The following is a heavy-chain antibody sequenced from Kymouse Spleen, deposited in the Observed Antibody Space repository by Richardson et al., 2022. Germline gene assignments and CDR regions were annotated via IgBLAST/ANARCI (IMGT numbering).Heavy chain of an antibody. Sequence: QLQLQESGPGLVKPSETLSLTCTVSGGSISSSSYYWGWIRQPPGKGLEWIGSIYYSGSTYYNPSLKSRVTISVDTSKNQFSLKLSSVTAADTAVYYCARHIAALYYYYYGMDVWGQGTTVTVSS. CDR2: IYYSGST. CDR1: GGSISSSSYY. D-gene: IGHD6-6*01. V-gene: IGHV4-39*01. CDR3: ARHIAALYYYYYGMDV. J-gene: IGHJ6*02.